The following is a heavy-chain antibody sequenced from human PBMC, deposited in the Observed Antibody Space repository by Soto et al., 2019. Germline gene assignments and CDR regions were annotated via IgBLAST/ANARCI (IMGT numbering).Heavy chain of an antibody. CDR1: GGSISGYY. CDR3: ARGLGYCSSTSCSTPFDY. CDR2: AFYGGST. Sequence: SETLCLTCTVAGGSISGYYWSWIRQPPGKGLEWIGYAFYGGSTNYNPSLKSRVTISVDTSKNQFSLKLSSVTAADTAVYHCARGLGYCSSTSCSTPFDYWGQGTLVTVSS. D-gene: IGHD2-2*01. V-gene: IGHV4-59*12. J-gene: IGHJ4*02.